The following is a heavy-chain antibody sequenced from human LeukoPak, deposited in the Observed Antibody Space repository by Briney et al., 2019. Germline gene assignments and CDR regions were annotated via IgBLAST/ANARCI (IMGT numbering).Heavy chain of an antibody. D-gene: IGHD5-18*01. Sequence: PGGSLRLSCAASGFTLTSWEMNWVRQAPGKGLEWVSIIYSGGSTYYADSVKGRFTISRDNSKNTLYLQMNSLRAEDTAVYYCAREGQSTAFDYWGQGTLVTVSS. V-gene: IGHV3-53*01. CDR3: AREGQSTAFDY. J-gene: IGHJ4*02. CDR1: GFTLTSWE. CDR2: IYSGGST.